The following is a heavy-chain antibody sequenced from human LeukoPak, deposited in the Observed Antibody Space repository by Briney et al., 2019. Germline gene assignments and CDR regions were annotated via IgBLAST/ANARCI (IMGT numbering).Heavy chain of an antibody. D-gene: IGHD2-2*01. CDR1: GFTFSSYW. CDR2: INGDGSRT. CDR3: ARDRPYCSSTSCPSSLDY. V-gene: IGHV3-74*01. Sequence: SGGSLRRPCAASGFTFSSYWMHWVRQAPGKGLVWVSHINGDGSRTTYADSVKGRFTISRDTSKNTLYLQMNSLRAEDTAVYYCARDRPYCSSTSCPSSLDYWGQGTLVTVSS. J-gene: IGHJ4*02.